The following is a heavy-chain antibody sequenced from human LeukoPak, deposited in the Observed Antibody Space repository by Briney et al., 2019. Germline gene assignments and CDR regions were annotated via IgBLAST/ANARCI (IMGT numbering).Heavy chain of an antibody. CDR1: GGSISSGSYY. J-gene: IGHJ6*03. CDR3: ARTAGYYYYMDV. CDR2: IFYSGST. Sequence: SQTLSLTCTVSGGSISSGSYYWSWIRQPPGKGLGWIGNIFYSGSTNYNPSLKSRVTISVDTSKNQFSLKLTSLTAADTAVYYCARTAGYYYYMDVWGKGTTVTVSS. V-gene: IGHV4-61*01.